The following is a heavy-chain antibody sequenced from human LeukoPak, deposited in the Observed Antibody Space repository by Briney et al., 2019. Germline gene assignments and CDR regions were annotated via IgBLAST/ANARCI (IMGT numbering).Heavy chain of an antibody. J-gene: IGHJ5*02. CDR3: ATPSSSSWYGFDP. CDR1: GYTFTGYY. Sequence: ASVKVSCETSGYTFTGYYIHWVRQAPGQGLEWMGWIDPNSGGTNYAQKFQGRVTMTRDTSISTAYMELSRLTSADTAVYRCATPSSSSWYGFDPWGQGTLVTVSS. CDR2: IDPNSGGT. D-gene: IGHD6-13*01. V-gene: IGHV1-2*02.